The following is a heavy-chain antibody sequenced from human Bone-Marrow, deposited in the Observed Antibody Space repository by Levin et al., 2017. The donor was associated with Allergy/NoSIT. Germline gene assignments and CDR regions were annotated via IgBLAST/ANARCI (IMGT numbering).Heavy chain of an antibody. CDR1: GLTFDDYA. CDR3: VKDTSRGSGWDVWSYGMDV. CDR2: ISWNSGGI. Sequence: PGGSLRLSCVASGLTFDDYAMHWVRQAPGKGLEWVSSISWNSGGIDYADSVRGRFIISRDNAKKSLYLQMNSLMSEDTAMYYCVKDTSRGSGWDVWSYGMDVWGQGTTVTVSS. D-gene: IGHD6-19*01. V-gene: IGHV3-9*01. J-gene: IGHJ6*02.